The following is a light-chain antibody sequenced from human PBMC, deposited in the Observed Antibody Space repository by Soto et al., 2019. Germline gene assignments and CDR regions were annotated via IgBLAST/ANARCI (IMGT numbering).Light chain of an antibody. CDR1: QSVDIN. Sequence: EMVLTQSPGTLSVSPGDRVTLSCRASQSVDINLAWYQQRAGQAPRLLVYGASTKATDMPGRFSGRGSGTEFTLTINNLQSEDFAVYYCQQHRNWPRTFSQGTKVDIK. CDR2: GAS. CDR3: QQHRNWPRT. V-gene: IGKV3-15*01. J-gene: IGKJ1*01.